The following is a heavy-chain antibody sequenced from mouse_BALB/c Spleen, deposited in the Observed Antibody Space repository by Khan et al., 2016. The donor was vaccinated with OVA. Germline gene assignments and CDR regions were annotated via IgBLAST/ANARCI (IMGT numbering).Heavy chain of an antibody. V-gene: IGHV3-2*02. CDR2: ISYSGST. Sequence: EVQLQESGPGLVKPSQSLSLTCTVTGYSITSGYGWNWIRQFPGNKLEWMGYISYSGSTNYNPSPKSRSSNTRDTSKNQFFLQLNSVTTEDTSTYYCARTARIKYWGQGTTLTVSS. D-gene: IGHD1-2*01. J-gene: IGHJ2*01. CDR1: GYSITSGYG. CDR3: ARTARIKY.